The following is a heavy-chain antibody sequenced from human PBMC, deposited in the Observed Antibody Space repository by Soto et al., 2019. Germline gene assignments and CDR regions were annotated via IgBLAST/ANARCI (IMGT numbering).Heavy chain of an antibody. V-gene: IGHV1-24*01. CDR3: ATPGGYCSSTSCYTNYYYYGMDV. CDR1: GYTLTELS. D-gene: IGHD2-2*02. J-gene: IGHJ6*02. CDR2: FDPEDGET. Sequence: ASVKVSCKVSGYTLTELSMHWVRQAPGKGLEWMGGFDPEDGETIYAQKFQGRVTMTEDTSTDTAYMELSSLRSEDTAVYYCATPGGYCSSTSCYTNYYYYGMDVWGQGTTVTVSS.